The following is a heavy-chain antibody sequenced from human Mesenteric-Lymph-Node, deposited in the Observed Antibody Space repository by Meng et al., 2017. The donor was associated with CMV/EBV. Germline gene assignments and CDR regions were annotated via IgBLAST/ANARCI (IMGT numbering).Heavy chain of an antibody. CDR2: ISSSSSYI. V-gene: IGHV3-21*01. CDR1: GFTFSSYS. CDR3: ARGRGPWGYYGMDV. Sequence: GESLKISCAASGFTFSSYSMNWVRQAPGKGLEWVSSISSSSSYIYYADSVKGRFTISRDNAKNSLYLQMNSLRAEDTAVYYCARGRGPWGYYGMDVWGQGTTVTVSS. D-gene: IGHD3-16*01. J-gene: IGHJ6*02.